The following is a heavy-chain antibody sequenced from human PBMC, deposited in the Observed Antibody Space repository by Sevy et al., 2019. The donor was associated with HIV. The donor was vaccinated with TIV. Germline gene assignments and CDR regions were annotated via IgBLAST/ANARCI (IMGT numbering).Heavy chain of an antibody. J-gene: IGHJ5*01. CDR1: GFTFSSYA. CDR3: AKGWRFGELFSLFWFDS. D-gene: IGHD3-10*01. V-gene: IGHV3-23*01. CDR2: ISGSGGST. Sequence: GGSLRLSCAASGFTFSSYAMSWVRQAPGKGLEWVSAISGSGGSTYYADSVKGRFTISRDNSKNTLYLQMNSLRAEDTAVYYCAKGWRFGELFSLFWFDSWGQGTLVTVSS.